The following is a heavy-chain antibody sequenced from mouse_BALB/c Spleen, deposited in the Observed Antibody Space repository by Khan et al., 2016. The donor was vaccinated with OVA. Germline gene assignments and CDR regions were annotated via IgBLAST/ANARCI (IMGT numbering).Heavy chain of an antibody. Sequence: QIQLVQSGPELKKPGETVKISCKASGYTFTNYGMNWVKQAPGKGLKWMGWINTYTGEPTYADDFKGRSAFSLETSASTAYLQINNLKNEDTATYFCASGGYWYFDVWGAGTTVTVSS. D-gene: IGHD1-1*02. CDR1: GYTFTNYG. CDR3: ASGGYWYFDV. J-gene: IGHJ1*01. V-gene: IGHV9-3-1*01. CDR2: INTYTGEP.